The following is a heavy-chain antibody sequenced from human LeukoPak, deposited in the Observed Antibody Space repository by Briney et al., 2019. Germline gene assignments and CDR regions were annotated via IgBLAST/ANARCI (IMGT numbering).Heavy chain of an antibody. V-gene: IGHV3-30-3*01. J-gene: IGHJ6*02. CDR3: ARGLHYGSGSSSGYDYYGMDL. Sequence: GGSLRLSCAASGFTFSWYAMDWVRQAPGKGLEWGAVVSYDGSKKYYADSVRGRFTISRDNSKNTLYLQMNSLRAEDTAVYFCARGLHYGSGSSSGYDYYGMDLWGQGTTVTVSS. D-gene: IGHD3-10*01. CDR2: VSYDGSKK. CDR1: GFTFSWYA.